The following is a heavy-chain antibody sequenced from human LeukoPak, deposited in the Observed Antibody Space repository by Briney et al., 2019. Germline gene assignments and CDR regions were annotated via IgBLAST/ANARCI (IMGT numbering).Heavy chain of an antibody. V-gene: IGHV3-7*01. CDR3: AKVGWGRAPDKLDY. J-gene: IGHJ4*02. D-gene: IGHD1-26*01. CDR2: IKQDGSET. CDR1: GFTFNTYW. Sequence: PGGSLRLSCAASGFTFNTYWMSWVRQAPGKGLEWVANIKQDGSETYYVYSVKGRFTISRDNAKNSLYLQMNSLRVEDTAVYYCAKVGWGRAPDKLDYWGQGTLLTVSS.